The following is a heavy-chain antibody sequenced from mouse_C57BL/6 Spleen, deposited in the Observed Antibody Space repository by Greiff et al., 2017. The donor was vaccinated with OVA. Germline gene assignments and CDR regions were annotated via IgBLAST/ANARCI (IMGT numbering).Heavy chain of an antibody. J-gene: IGHJ2*01. CDR1: GFNIKDYY. Sequence: VHVKQSGAELVKPGASVKLSCTASGFNIKDYYMHWVKQRTEQGLEWIGRIDPEDGETKYAPKFPGKATITADTSSNTAYLQLSSLTSEDTAVYYCAPLHYYGSSLFDYWGQGTTLTVSS. D-gene: IGHD1-1*01. CDR2: IDPEDGET. CDR3: APLHYYGSSLFDY. V-gene: IGHV14-2*01.